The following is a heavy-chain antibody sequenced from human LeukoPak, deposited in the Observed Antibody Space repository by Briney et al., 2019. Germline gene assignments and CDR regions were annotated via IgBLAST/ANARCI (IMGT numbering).Heavy chain of an antibody. D-gene: IGHD6-13*01. V-gene: IGHV3-30*19. CDR1: GFTFSSYG. CDR2: IWYDGSNK. Sequence: GGSLRLSCAASGFTFSSYGMHWVRQAPGKGLEWVAVIWYDGSNKYYADSVKGRFTISRDNSKNTLYLQMNSLRAEDTAVYYCAREGGIAAAGAVDYWGQGTLVTVSS. J-gene: IGHJ4*02. CDR3: AREGGIAAAGAVDY.